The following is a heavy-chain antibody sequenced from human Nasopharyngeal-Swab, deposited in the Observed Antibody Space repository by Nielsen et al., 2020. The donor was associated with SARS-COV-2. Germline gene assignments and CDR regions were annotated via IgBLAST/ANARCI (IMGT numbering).Heavy chain of an antibody. J-gene: IGHJ5*02. CDR3: ARIGPPYSNYAVDP. V-gene: IGHV4-59*12. CDR2: IYYSGST. Sequence: RQAPGKGLEWIGYIYYSGSTNYNPSLKSRVTISVDTSKNQFSLKLSSVTAADTAVYYCARIGPPYSNYAVDPWGQGTQVTVSS. D-gene: IGHD4-11*01.